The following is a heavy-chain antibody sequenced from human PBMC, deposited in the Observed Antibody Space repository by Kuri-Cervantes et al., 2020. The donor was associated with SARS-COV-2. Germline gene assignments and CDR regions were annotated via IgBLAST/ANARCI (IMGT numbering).Heavy chain of an antibody. CDR1: GFTFSDYY. Sequence: GESLKISCAGSGFTFSDYYMSWVRQAPGKGLEWLSNISPSMAHTYYADSVRGRFTIPRDNAKNSLYLQMTGLRVGDTAVYYCARGLGAVSTVDFYFGLDVWGQGTTVTVSS. V-gene: IGHV3-11*06. CDR2: ISPSMAHT. D-gene: IGHD3-16*01. CDR3: ARGLGAVSTVDFYFGLDV. J-gene: IGHJ6*02.